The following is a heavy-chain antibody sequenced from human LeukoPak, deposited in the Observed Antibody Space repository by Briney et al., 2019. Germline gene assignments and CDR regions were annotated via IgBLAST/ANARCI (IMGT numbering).Heavy chain of an antibody. V-gene: IGHV1-69*08. Sequence: SVKVSCKASGGTFSSYTISWVRQAPGQGLEWMGKIIPIAGRANYAQKFQGRVTITADKSKSTVYMELSSLRSEETAVYYCARDNFASIPRWFDPWGQGTLVTVSS. CDR1: GGTFSSYT. D-gene: IGHD2-21*01. CDR3: ARDNFASIPRWFDP. CDR2: IIPIAGRA. J-gene: IGHJ5*02.